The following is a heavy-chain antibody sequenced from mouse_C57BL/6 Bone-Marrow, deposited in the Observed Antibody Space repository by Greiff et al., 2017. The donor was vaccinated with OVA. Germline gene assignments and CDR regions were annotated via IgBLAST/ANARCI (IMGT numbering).Heavy chain of an antibody. CDR3: ARVDYGSRWYFDV. D-gene: IGHD1-1*01. CDR2: IHPNSGST. Sequence: VPLPPSWSSLFPPFSSFTLSCKASGYTFTSYCMHWVKQRPVPVLDWIGMIHPNSGSTNYNEKFKSKATLTVDTSSSTAYMQLSSLTSEDSAVYYCARVDYGSRWYFDVWGTGTTVTVSS. CDR1: GYTFTSYC. V-gene: IGHV1-64*01. J-gene: IGHJ1*03.